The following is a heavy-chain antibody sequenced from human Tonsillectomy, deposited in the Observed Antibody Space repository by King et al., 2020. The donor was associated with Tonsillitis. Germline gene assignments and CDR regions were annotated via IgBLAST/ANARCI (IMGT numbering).Heavy chain of an antibody. V-gene: IGHV3-74*01. J-gene: IGHJ4*01. Sequence: EVQLVESGGGLVQPGGSLRLSCAASGFTFSSYWMHWVRQAPGKGLVWVSRINSEGSDTRNADSVKGRFTISRDNAKNTLYLQMNSLRAEDTAVYYCARVPVEWGSRRADYWGXXXLVTVSS. CDR2: INSEGSDT. D-gene: IGHD2-15*01. CDR1: GFTFSSYW. CDR3: ARVPVEWGSRRADY.